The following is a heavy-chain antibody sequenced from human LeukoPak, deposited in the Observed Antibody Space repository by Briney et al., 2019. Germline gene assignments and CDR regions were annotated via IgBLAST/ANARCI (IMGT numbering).Heavy chain of an antibody. CDR3: ASLTIGWYSSDYFQQ. J-gene: IGHJ1*01. Sequence: ASVKVSCKASGYNLVGYYIHWVRQAPGQGLEWMGRINPNSGGTNYAQKFQGRVTMTKDTSIITAYMDLSRLTSDDTAVYYCASLTIGWYSSDYFQQWGQGTLVTVSS. CDR2: INPNSGGT. D-gene: IGHD6-19*01. V-gene: IGHV1-2*06. CDR1: GYNLVGYY.